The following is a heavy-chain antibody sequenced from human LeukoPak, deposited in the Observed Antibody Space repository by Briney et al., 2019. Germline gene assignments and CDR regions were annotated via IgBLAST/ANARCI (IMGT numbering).Heavy chain of an antibody. CDR3: ARLGEKADFDY. J-gene: IGHJ4*02. Sequence: GGSLRLSCAASGFTFSTYWMNWVRQAPGKGLEWVASIKEDGSEKYSVDSVKGRFTFSRDNAKNSLYLQMNSLRAEDTAVYYCARLGEKADFDYWGQGTLVTVSS. D-gene: IGHD3-16*01. CDR1: GFTFSTYW. CDR2: IKEDGSEK. V-gene: IGHV3-7*01.